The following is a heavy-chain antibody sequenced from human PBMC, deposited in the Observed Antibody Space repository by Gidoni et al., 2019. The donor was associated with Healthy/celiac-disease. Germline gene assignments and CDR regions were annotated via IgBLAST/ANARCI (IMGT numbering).Heavy chain of an antibody. CDR3: AREHTDYDYVCGSYRRTLGDAFDI. CDR1: GGSISSSSYY. CDR2: SYDSGCT. J-gene: IGHJ3*02. V-gene: IGHV4-39*07. Sequence: QLQLQESGPGLVKQSETLYLTCTVSGGSISSSSYYWGWIRKPPGKGLEWIGSSYDSGCTYYNPSLTSRLTLSVDTSKNQFSLKLSSVTAADPAVYYCAREHTDYDYVCGSYRRTLGDAFDIWGQGTMVTVSS. D-gene: IGHD3-16*02.